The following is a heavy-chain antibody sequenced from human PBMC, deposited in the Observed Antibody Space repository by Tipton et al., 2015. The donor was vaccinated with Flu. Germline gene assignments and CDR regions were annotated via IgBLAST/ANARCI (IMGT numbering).Heavy chain of an antibody. CDR1: GFSFDKYG. V-gene: IGHV3-33*01. CDR3: ARGGHFAGFGELTEY. CDR2: IWFDGTKK. J-gene: IGHJ4*02. Sequence: RSLRLSCAASGFSFDKYGMHWVRQAPGKGLEWVGVIWFDGTKKQFGDSVKGRFDISRDNSRNTLYLQMDSVRVEDTAVYYCARGGHFAGFGELTEYWGQGTLVTVSS. D-gene: IGHD3-10*01.